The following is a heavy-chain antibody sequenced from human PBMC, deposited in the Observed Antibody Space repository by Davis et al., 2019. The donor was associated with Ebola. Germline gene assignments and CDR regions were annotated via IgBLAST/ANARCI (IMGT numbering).Heavy chain of an antibody. Sequence: ASVKVSCKASGGTFSSYAISWVRQAPGQGLEWMGWISAYNGNTNYAQKLQGRVTMTTDTSTSTAYMELRSLRSDDTAVYYCAREGKTYYDFWSGMDVWGQGTTVTVSS. J-gene: IGHJ6*02. CDR2: ISAYNGNT. V-gene: IGHV1-18*01. CDR3: AREGKTYYDFWSGMDV. CDR1: GGTFSSYA. D-gene: IGHD3-3*01.